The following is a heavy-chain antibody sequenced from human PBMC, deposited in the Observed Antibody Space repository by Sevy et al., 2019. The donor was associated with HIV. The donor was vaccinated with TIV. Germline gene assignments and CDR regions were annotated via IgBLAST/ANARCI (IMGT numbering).Heavy chain of an antibody. J-gene: IGHJ4*02. CDR2: INPNTGGT. CDR1: GYTFTGYY. CDR3: ARGPKGPNPIDY. Sequence: ASVKVSCKASGYTFTGYYIHWVRQAPGQGLEGMGWINPNTGGTNYAQKFQGRVTMTRDTSTSSAYMELSGLGSDDTAVFYCARGPKGPNPIDYWGQGTLVTVSS. V-gene: IGHV1-2*02.